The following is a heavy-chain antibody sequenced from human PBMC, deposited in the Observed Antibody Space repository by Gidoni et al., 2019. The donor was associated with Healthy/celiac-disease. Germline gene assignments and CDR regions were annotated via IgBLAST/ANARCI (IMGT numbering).Heavy chain of an antibody. V-gene: IGHV1-2*02. Sequence: QVQLVQSGAEVKKPGASVQVSCKASGYTFTGYYMHWGRQAPGQGLEWMGWINPNRGGTNYAQKVQGRVTMTRDTSISTAYMELSRLRSDDTAVFYCARASKFTGSLTTRGTPDNYWGQGTLVTVSS. CDR3: ARASKFTGSLTTRGTPDNY. D-gene: IGHD4-4*01. CDR1: GYTFTGYY. CDR2: INPNRGGT. J-gene: IGHJ4*02.